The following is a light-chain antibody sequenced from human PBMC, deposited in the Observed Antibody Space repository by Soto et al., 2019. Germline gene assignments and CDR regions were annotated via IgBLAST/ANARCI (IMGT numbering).Light chain of an antibody. CDR2: WAS. Sequence: DIQLTQSPSILSASVGDRVTITCRASENIYCYLAWYQQKPGEAPKLLIYWASTLVSGVPSRFTGGESGTEFTLTISDLQPDDFATYFCQQYSAYPLSFGGVTKVDVK. V-gene: IGKV1-5*03. CDR3: QQYSAYPLS. J-gene: IGKJ4*01. CDR1: ENIYCY.